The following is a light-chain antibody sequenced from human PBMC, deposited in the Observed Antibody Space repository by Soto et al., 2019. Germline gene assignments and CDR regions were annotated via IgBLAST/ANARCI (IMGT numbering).Light chain of an antibody. J-gene: IGLJ1*01. Sequence: QSALTQPASVSGSPGQSITISCTGTSGDVGSYNLVSWYQQHPDKAPKLMIYEDTKRPSGVSDRFSDSTSGNTASLTISGLQAEDESDYYCCSSARSSSFYVFGTGTKLTVL. CDR1: SGDVGSYNL. CDR2: EDT. CDR3: CSSARSSSFYV. V-gene: IGLV2-23*01.